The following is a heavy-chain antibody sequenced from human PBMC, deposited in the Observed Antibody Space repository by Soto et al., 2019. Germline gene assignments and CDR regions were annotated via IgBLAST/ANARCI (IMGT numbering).Heavy chain of an antibody. J-gene: IGHJ6*02. D-gene: IGHD3-10*01. Sequence: KASETLSLTCTVSGGSISSSSYYWGWIRQPPGKGLEWIGSIYYSGSTYYNPSLKSRVTTSVDTSKNQFSLKLSSVTAADTAVYYCATSGKNYYYYYGMDVWGQGTTVTVSS. CDR3: ATSGKNYYYYYGMDV. CDR1: GGSISSSSYY. CDR2: IYYSGST. V-gene: IGHV4-39*01.